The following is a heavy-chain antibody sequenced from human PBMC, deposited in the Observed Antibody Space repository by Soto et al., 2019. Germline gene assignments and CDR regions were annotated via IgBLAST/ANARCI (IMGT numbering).Heavy chain of an antibody. D-gene: IGHD3-22*01. CDR3: ARATYYYDSSGDSIGY. J-gene: IGHJ4*02. CDR2: IIPIFGTA. V-gene: IGHV1-69*12. Sequence: QVQLVQSGAEVKKPGSSVKVSCKASGGTFSSYAISWVRQAPGQGLEWMGGIIPIFGTANYAQKFQGRVTITAKESTSTAYMDLSSRSSEGAAGYDCARATYYYDSSGDSIGYWGQGSLVTVS. CDR1: GGTFSSYA.